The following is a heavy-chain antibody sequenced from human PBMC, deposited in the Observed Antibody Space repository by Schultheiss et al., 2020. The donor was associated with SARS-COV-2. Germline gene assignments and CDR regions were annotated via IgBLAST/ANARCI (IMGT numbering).Heavy chain of an antibody. CDR2: ISAYNGNT. J-gene: IGHJ6*02. V-gene: IGHV1-18*01. CDR1: GGTFSSYA. D-gene: IGHD4-17*01. CDR3: ARDQTMTTVTTRERVARKYGMDV. Sequence: ASVKVSCKASGGTFSSYAISWVRQAPGQGLEWMGWISAYNGNTNYAQKFRGRVTITRDTSASTAYMELSSLRSEDTAVYYCARDQTMTTVTTRERVARKYGMDVWGQGTTVTVSS.